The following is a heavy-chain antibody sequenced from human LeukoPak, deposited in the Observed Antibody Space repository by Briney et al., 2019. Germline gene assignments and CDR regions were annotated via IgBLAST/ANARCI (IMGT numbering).Heavy chain of an antibody. CDR2: FRYGGST. D-gene: IGHD1-26*01. Sequence: PSETLSLICTVSGDSISSSDNYWGWIRQPPGKGLEWIGAFRYGGSTYYTPSLRSRVIISVDTSKNQFSLKLRSVTASDTAAYYCSRRTSNPVGAIDYWGQGTLATVSS. CDR1: GDSISSSDNY. CDR3: SRRTSNPVGAIDY. V-gene: IGHV4-39*01. J-gene: IGHJ4*02.